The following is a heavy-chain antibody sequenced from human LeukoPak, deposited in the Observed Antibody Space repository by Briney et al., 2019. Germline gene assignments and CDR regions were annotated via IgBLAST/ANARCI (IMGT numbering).Heavy chain of an antibody. J-gene: IGHJ4*02. CDR1: GGSISSSSYY. V-gene: IGHV4-39*01. CDR3: ARHLRLGEPINY. CDR2: IYYSGST. D-gene: IGHD3-16*01. Sequence: PSETLSLTCTVSGGSISSSSYYWGWIRQPPGKGLEWIGSIYYSGSTYYNPSLKSRVTISVDTSKNQFSLKLSSVTAADTAVYYCARHLRLGEPINYWGQGTLVTVSS.